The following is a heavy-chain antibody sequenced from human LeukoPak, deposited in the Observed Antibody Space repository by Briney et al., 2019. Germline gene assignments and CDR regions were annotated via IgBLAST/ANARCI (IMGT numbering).Heavy chain of an antibody. CDR2: ISGNGGST. D-gene: IGHD3-9*01. V-gene: IGHV3-23*01. J-gene: IGHJ4*02. CDR3: AKGELRYFDWLNY. CDR1: GFTFSSYA. Sequence: GGSLRLSCAASGFTFSSYAMSWVRQAPGKGLEWVSGISGNGGSTYYADSVKGRFTISRDNSKNTLYLQMNSLRAEDTAVYYCAKGELRYFDWLNYWGQGTLVTVSS.